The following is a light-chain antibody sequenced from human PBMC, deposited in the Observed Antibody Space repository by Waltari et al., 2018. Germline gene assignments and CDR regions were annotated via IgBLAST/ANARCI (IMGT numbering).Light chain of an antibody. CDR2: DVI. V-gene: IGLV2-14*03. Sequence: HSALTQPASVSGSPGQSITISCTGSSSDIGGYNFVSWYQQHPGKAPKLMIYDVINRPSVISYRFSGSKSGNTASLTISGLLADDEAHYYCTSYTSRGALLFGGGTEVTVL. CDR1: SSDIGGYNF. J-gene: IGLJ3*02. CDR3: TSYTSRGALL.